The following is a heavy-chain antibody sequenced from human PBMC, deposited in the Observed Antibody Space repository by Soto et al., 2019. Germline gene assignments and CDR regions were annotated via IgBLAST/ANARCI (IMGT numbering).Heavy chain of an antibody. CDR2: IYQSGVT. V-gene: IGHV4-30-2*01. D-gene: IGHD6-19*01. CDR1: GETSRLSTYS. CDR3: AGMPYTSGLRFDT. Sequence: SEKRCHTCNMSGETSRLSTYSWCWIRQPPGKALQWIGFIYQSGVTSYNPSLASRVSISLDRSNNQCSLKLKSVTAADTAVYFCAGMPYTSGLRFDTWAPGTLVT. J-gene: IGHJ5*02.